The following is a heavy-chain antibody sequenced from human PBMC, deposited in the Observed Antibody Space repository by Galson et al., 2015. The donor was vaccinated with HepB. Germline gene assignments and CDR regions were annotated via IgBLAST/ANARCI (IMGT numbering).Heavy chain of an antibody. V-gene: IGHV4-39*07. Sequence: LSLTCTVSGGSISSRSYYWGWIRQPPGKGLEWIGSIYYSGSTNYNPSLKSRVTISVDTSKNQFSLKLSSVTAADTAVYYCARGERRDGYNLSGAFDIWGQGTMVTVSS. CDR2: IYYSGST. J-gene: IGHJ3*02. CDR3: ARGERRDGYNLSGAFDI. D-gene: IGHD5-24*01. CDR1: GGSISSRSYY.